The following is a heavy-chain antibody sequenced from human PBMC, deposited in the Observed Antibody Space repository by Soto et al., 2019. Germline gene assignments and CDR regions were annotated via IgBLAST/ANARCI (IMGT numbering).Heavy chain of an antibody. J-gene: IGHJ4*02. D-gene: IGHD5-18*01. Sequence: QITLEESGPARVRHSQPLALTCTFSGFSLTTSGVGVGWIRKTPGKALEWLAFIYWDDDKRYNPSLRSRLSITKDTSKNQVVLTLTDLDPVDTATYFCVRGGNRYGNWDHGFFDYWGQGPLVTVSS. V-gene: IGHV2-5*02. CDR3: VRGGNRYGNWDHGFFDY. CDR1: GFSLTTSGVG. CDR2: IYWDDDK.